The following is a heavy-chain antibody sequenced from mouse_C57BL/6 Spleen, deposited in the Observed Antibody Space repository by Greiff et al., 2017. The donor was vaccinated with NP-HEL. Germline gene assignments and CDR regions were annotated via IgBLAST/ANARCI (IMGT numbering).Heavy chain of an antibody. V-gene: IGHV1-54*01. Sequence: QVQLQQSGAELVRPGTSVKVPCKASGYAFTNYLIEWVKQRPGQGLEWIGVINPGSGGTNYNEKFKGKATLTADKSSSTAYMQLSSLTSEDSAVYFCARGGYDWAYWGQGTLVTVSA. CDR1: GYAFTNYL. J-gene: IGHJ3*01. D-gene: IGHD2-2*01. CDR3: ARGGYDWAY. CDR2: INPGSGGT.